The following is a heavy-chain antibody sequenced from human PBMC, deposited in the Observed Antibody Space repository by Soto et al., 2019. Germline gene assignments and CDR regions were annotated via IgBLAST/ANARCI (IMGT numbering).Heavy chain of an antibody. Sequence: PGGSLRLFCAASGFTFSSYSMNWVRQAPGKGLEWVSSISSSSSYIYYADSVKGRFTISRDNAKNSLYLQMNSLRAEDTAVYYCARDPAGDDFWSGYWFDPWGQGTLVTVSS. CDR1: GFTFSSYS. J-gene: IGHJ5*02. CDR3: ARDPAGDDFWSGYWFDP. V-gene: IGHV3-21*01. D-gene: IGHD3-3*01. CDR2: ISSSSSYI.